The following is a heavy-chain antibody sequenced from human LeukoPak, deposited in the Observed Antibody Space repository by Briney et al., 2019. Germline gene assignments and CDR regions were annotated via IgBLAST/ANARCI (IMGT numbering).Heavy chain of an antibody. CDR1: GYTFTNYG. Sequence: ASVKVSCKASGYTFTNYGVTWVRQAPGQGLEWMGWISAYNGDTNYAQRLQGRVTMTPDTSATTAYMEMKSLTSDDTAVYYCARQRAVVVPGSIPRYYYYGLDVWGQGTTVTVS. D-gene: IGHD2-2*01. CDR2: ISAYNGDT. J-gene: IGHJ6*02. CDR3: ARQRAVVVPGSIPRYYYYGLDV. V-gene: IGHV1-18*01.